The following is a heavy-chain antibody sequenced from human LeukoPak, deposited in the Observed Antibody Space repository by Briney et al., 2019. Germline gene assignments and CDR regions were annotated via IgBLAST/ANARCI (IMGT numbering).Heavy chain of an antibody. CDR3: ARPPFLRGYSYGF. CDR1: GYTFTSYY. V-gene: IGHV1-46*01. D-gene: IGHD5-18*01. J-gene: IGHJ4*02. CDR2: INPSGGST. Sequence: GASVKVSCKASGYTFTSYYIHWVRQAPGQGLEWMGIINPSGGSTTYAEKFQGRVTMTRDMSISTAYMELGRLRSDDTAVYYCARPPFLRGYSYGFWGQGTLVTVSS.